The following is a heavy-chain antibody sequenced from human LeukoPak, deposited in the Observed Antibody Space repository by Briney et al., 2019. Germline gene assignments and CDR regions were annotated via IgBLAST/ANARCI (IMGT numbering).Heavy chain of an antibody. D-gene: IGHD5-12*01. Sequence: PGGSLRLSCAASGFTFSSYAMSRVRQAPGKGLEWVSAISGSGGSTYYADSVKGRFTISRDNSKNTLYLQMNSLRAEDTAVYYCAKDPRGYSGYDSNWFDPWGQGTLVTVSS. CDR1: GFTFSSYA. V-gene: IGHV3-23*01. CDR3: AKDPRGYSGYDSNWFDP. J-gene: IGHJ5*02. CDR2: ISGSGGST.